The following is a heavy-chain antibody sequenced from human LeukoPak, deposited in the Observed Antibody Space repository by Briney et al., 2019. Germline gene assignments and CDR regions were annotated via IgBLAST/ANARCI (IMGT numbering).Heavy chain of an antibody. CDR2: ISSSDSTI. CDR1: GFTFSSYE. Sequence: GGSLRLSCAASGFTFSSYEMNWVRQAPGKGLEWVSYISSSDSTIYYADSVKGRFTISRDNAKNSLYLQMNSLRAVDTAVYYCARTIEMATISYFDYWGQGTLVTVSS. V-gene: IGHV3-48*03. J-gene: IGHJ4*02. CDR3: ARTIEMATISYFDY. D-gene: IGHD5-24*01.